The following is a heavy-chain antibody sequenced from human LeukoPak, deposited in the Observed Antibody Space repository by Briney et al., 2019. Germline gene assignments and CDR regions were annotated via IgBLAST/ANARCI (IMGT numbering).Heavy chain of an antibody. V-gene: IGHV3-23*01. D-gene: IGHD3-10*01. J-gene: IGHJ4*02. Sequence: GGSLRLSCAASVFTFSSYAMNWVRQAPGKGLEWVSDISGNGGSTYYADSVKGRFIISRDNSRNTLYLQMNSLRDEDTAVYYCAKDSCGEWFGESNFDCWGQGTLVTVSS. CDR2: ISGNGGST. CDR1: VFTFSSYA. CDR3: AKDSCGEWFGESNFDC.